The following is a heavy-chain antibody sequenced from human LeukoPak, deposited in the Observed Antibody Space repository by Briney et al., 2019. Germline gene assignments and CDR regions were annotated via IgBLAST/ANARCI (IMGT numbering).Heavy chain of an antibody. CDR3: ARDYGSGSYKDYYYGMDV. CDR1: GGSISSGGYY. J-gene: IGHJ6*04. Sequence: SETLSLTCTVSGGSISSGGYYWSWIRQHPGKGLEWIGYIYYSGSTYYNPSLKSRVTISVDTSKNQFSLKLSSVTAADTAVYYCARDYGSGSYKDYYYGMDVWGKGTRSPSPQ. CDR2: IYYSGST. D-gene: IGHD3-10*01. V-gene: IGHV4-31*03.